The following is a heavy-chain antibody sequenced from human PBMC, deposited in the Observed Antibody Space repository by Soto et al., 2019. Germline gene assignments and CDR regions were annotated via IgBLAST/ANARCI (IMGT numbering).Heavy chain of an antibody. CDR2: IYPGDSDT. D-gene: IGHD4-17*01. J-gene: IGHJ4*02. V-gene: IGHV5-51*01. CDR3: ARSSDYGDPVGYFDY. Sequence: GESLKISCKGSGYSFTSYWIGWVRQMPGKGLEWMGIIYPGDSDTRYSPSFQGQVTISADKSISTAYLQWSSLKASDTAMYYCARSSDYGDPVGYFDYWGQGTLVTVSS. CDR1: GYSFTSYW.